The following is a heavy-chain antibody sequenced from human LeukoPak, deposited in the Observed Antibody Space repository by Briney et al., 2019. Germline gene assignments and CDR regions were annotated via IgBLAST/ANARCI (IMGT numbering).Heavy chain of an antibody. D-gene: IGHD1-26*01. V-gene: IGHV3-7*01. Sequence: GGSLRLSCAASGFTFSSYWMSWVRQAPGKGLEWVANIKQDGSEKYYVDSVKGRFTISRDNAKNSLYLQMNSLRAEDTAVYYCARVKRSGSYPHFDPWGQGTLVTVSS. CDR3: ARVKRSGSYPHFDP. J-gene: IGHJ5*02. CDR1: GFTFSSYW. CDR2: IKQDGSEK.